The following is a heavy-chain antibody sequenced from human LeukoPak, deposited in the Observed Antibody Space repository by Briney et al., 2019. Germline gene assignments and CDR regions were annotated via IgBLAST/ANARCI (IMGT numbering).Heavy chain of an antibody. CDR2: INLSGGGT. D-gene: IGHD6-13*01. J-gene: IGHJ4*02. CDR1: GYTFIGFY. Sequence: GASVKVSCKTSGYTFIGFYVHWVRQAPGQGLEWMGIINLSGGGTSYALKFQGRVTMTRDTSTSTLYMDLTSLTSEDTAVYFCAGSSVERQQLARFDYWGQGTLVTVSS. V-gene: IGHV1-46*01. CDR3: AGSSVERQQLARFDY.